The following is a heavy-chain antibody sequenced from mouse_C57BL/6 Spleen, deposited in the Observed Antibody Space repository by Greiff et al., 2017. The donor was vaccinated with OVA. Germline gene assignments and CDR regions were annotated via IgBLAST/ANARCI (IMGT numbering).Heavy chain of an antibody. CDR1: GFTFSSYA. CDR3: ARDGKDYDGYFDY. V-gene: IGHV5-4*01. J-gene: IGHJ2*01. Sequence: EVQLVESGGGLVKPGGSLKLSCAASGFTFSSYAMSWVRQTPEKRLEWVATISDGGSYTYYPDNVKGRFTISRDNAKNNLYLQMSHLKSEDTAIYYCARDGKDYDGYFDYWGQGTTLTVSS. CDR2: ISDGGSYT. D-gene: IGHD2-4*01.